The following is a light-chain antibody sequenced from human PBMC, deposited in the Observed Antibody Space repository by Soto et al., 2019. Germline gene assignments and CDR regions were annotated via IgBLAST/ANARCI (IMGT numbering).Light chain of an antibody. CDR2: LDGSGSY. V-gene: IGLV4-60*02. J-gene: IGLJ3*02. CDR1: SGHSNYI. CDR3: ETWDSNHS. Sequence: QLVLTQSSSASASLGSSVKLTCTLSSGHSNYIIAWHQQQPGQAPRFLMKLDGSGSYDKGSGVPDRFSGSSSGPDRYLTISNLKFEDEAEYFCETWDSNHSFGGGTKLTVL.